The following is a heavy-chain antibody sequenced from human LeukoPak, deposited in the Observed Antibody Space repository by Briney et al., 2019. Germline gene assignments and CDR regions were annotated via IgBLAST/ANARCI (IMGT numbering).Heavy chain of an antibody. Sequence: PGGSLRLSCAASGFTFSTFAMSWVRQAPGKGLEWVPVISGSGGSTYYADSVKGRLTISRDNSKNTLYLQMNSLRAEDTAVYYCAKERITRTEFDYWGQGTLVTVSS. CDR1: GFTFSTFA. CDR3: AKERITRTEFDY. V-gene: IGHV3-23*01. D-gene: IGHD1-20*01. CDR2: ISGSGGST. J-gene: IGHJ4*02.